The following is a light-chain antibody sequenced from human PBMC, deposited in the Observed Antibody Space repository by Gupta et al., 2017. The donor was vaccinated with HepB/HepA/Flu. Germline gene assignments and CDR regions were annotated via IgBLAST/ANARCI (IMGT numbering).Light chain of an antibody. V-gene: IGKV1-12*01. CDR1: QGISSW. J-gene: IGKJ2*01. CDR2: AAS. CDR3: QQSHRLPVT. Sequence: DIQMTQSPSSVSASVGDRVTITCRASQGISSWLAWYQQKPGKAPKLLISAASSLQSGVPLRFSGSGSGTDFTLTIISLQPEDLATYYCQQSHRLPVTFGQGTKLKIK.